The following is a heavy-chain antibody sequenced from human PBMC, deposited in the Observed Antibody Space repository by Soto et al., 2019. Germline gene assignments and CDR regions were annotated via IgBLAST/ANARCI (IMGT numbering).Heavy chain of an antibody. D-gene: IGHD2-15*01. V-gene: IGHV1-3*01. CDR2: INPDNGNT. CDR3: ARGIATGQLDP. J-gene: IGHJ5*02. CDR1: GSTFTRYT. Sequence: VKVSCKASGSTFTRYTMNWVRQAPGQRLEWMGWINPDNGNTKSSQKFQDRVIITRDTSASTAYMDLSSLRSEDTAVYYCARGIATGQLDPWGQGTLVTVSS.